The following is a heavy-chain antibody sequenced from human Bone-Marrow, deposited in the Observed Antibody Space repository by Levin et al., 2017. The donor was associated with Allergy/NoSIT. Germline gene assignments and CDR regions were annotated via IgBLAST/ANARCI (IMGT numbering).Heavy chain of an antibody. V-gene: IGHV3-30*18. CDR3: AKMFHDNNGRPMRNLDY. Sequence: QPGGSLRLSCEASGFSLSSYGMHWVRQAPGKGLEWVAVIAHDGSNKFYADSVKGRFTISRDNSKNTLYLQMSSLRAEDTAVYYCAKMFHDNNGRPMRNLDYWGQGTLVTVSS. D-gene: IGHD3-22*01. CDR1: GFSLSSYG. CDR2: IAHDGSNK. J-gene: IGHJ4*02.